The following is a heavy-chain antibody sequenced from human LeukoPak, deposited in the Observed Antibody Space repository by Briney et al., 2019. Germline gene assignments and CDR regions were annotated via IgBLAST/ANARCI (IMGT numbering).Heavy chain of an antibody. CDR1: VGSIRSYY. J-gene: IGHJ4*02. Sequence: SETLSLTCTVSVGSIRSYYWSWIRETPEKGLECVGYIYYSGRNNYNPSLKSRVTISVDTSKSQFSLKVSSVTAADTAVYYCASNYYSSGSLDYWGQGNLVTVSS. D-gene: IGHD3-10*01. V-gene: IGHV4-59*08. CDR2: IYYSGRN. CDR3: ASNYYSSGSLDY.